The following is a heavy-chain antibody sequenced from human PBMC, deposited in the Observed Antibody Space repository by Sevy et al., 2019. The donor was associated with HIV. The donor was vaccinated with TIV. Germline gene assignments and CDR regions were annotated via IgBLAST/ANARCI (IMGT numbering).Heavy chain of an antibody. D-gene: IGHD3-22*01. Sequence: GGSLRLPCKPSGFTFITYAMNWVRQAPGKGLEWVSTIYGTSGTTYYAESVRGRFTISRDNSMNTLFLQMNTLRTEDTALYYCAGGRYDSSGSFDAFDIWGQGTMVTVSS. CDR1: GFTFITYA. V-gene: IGHV3-23*01. CDR2: IYGTSGTT. J-gene: IGHJ3*02. CDR3: AGGRYDSSGSFDAFDI.